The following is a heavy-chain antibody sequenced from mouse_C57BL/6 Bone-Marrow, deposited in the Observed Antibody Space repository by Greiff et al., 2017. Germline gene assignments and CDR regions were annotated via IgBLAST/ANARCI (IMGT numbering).Heavy chain of an antibody. Sequence: VQLVESGAELVRPGTSVKVSCKASGYAFTNYLIEWVKQRPGQGLEWIGVINPGSGGTNYNEKFKGKATLTADKSSSTAYMQLSSLTSEDSAVYFCARSGQLRLPAWFAYWGQGTLVTVSA. J-gene: IGHJ3*01. V-gene: IGHV1-54*01. CDR3: ARSGQLRLPAWFAY. D-gene: IGHD3-2*02. CDR2: INPGSGGT. CDR1: GYAFTNYL.